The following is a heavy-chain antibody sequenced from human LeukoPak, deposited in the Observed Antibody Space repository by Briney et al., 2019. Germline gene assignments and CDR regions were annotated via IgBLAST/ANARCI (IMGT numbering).Heavy chain of an antibody. CDR3: AKGARKGDDYGGFFDY. V-gene: IGHV3-30*04. CDR1: GFIFSNYA. Sequence: GRSLRLSCAVSGFIFSNYAMHWVRRAPGKGLEWVAVISYDGSYKDYADSGKGRFTMSRDNSKNTLYLQMNSLRTEDTAVYYCAKGARKGDDYGGFFDYWGQGTLVTVSS. D-gene: IGHD4-23*01. CDR2: ISYDGSYK. J-gene: IGHJ4*02.